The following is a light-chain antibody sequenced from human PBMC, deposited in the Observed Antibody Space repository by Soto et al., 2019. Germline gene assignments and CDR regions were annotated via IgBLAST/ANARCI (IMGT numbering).Light chain of an antibody. V-gene: IGLV2-11*01. CDR2: DVS. CDR3: CSFARSYTFWV. J-gene: IGLJ3*02. CDR1: SSDVGDYNY. Sequence: QSALTQPRSVSGSPGQSVTISCTGTSSDVGDYNYVSWYQQYPGKAPKLVIYDVSKRPSGVPDRFSGSKSGNTASLTISGLQAEDEADYYCCSFARSYTFWVFGGVTKLTVL.